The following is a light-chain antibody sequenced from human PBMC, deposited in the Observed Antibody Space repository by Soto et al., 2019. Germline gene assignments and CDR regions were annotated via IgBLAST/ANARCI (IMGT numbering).Light chain of an antibody. Sequence: QSALAQPASVSGSLGQSITISCTGTSSDIGGYNFVSWYRHHPGKAPKLMIHEVTNRPSGVSNRFSGSRSGNTASLTISGLQAEDEGDYYCSSFTSSSTDVFRTGTKVPVL. CDR1: SSDIGGYNF. J-gene: IGLJ1*01. CDR3: SSFTSSSTDV. CDR2: EVT. V-gene: IGLV2-14*01.